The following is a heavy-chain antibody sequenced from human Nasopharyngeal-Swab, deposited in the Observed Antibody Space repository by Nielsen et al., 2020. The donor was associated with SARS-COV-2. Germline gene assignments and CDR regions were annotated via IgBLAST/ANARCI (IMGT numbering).Heavy chain of an antibody. CDR2: ISSSGSTI. D-gene: IGHD3-22*01. CDR3: ASSYYDSSGYYPDY. V-gene: IGHV3-11*01. CDR1: GFTFSDYY. J-gene: IGHJ4*02. Sequence: GESLKISCAASGFTFSDYYMSWIRPAPGKGLEWVSYISSSGSTIYYADSVKGRFTISRDNAKNSLYLQMNSLRAEDTAVYYCASSYYDSSGYYPDYWGQGTLVTVSS.